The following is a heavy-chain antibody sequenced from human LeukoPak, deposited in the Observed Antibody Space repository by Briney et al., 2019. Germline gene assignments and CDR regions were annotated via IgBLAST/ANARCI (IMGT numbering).Heavy chain of an antibody. CDR1: GFTLSSYA. D-gene: IGHD5-24*01. V-gene: IGHV3-30*04. CDR3: ARDNGYKRYFDY. J-gene: IGHJ4*02. CDR2: ISYDGSNK. Sequence: PGGSLRLSCAAFGFTLSSYAMHWVRQALGKGLEWVALISYDGSNKYYADSVKGRFTISRDNSKNTLYLQVNSLRAEDTAVYYCARDNGYKRYFDYWGQGTLVTVSS.